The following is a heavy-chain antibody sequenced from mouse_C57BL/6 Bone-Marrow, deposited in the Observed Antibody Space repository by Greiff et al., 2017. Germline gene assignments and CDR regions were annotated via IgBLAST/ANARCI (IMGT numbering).Heavy chain of an antibody. CDR3: ARQGGSSIWYFDV. D-gene: IGHD1-1*01. J-gene: IGHJ1*03. CDR1: GFTFSSYG. V-gene: IGHV5-6*01. Sequence: EVHLVESGGDLVKPGGSLKLSCAASGFTFSSYGMSWVRQTPDKRLEWVATISSGGSYTYYPDSVKGRFTISRDNAKNTLYLQMSSLKSEDTAMYYCARQGGSSIWYFDVWGTGTTVTVSS. CDR2: ISSGGSYT.